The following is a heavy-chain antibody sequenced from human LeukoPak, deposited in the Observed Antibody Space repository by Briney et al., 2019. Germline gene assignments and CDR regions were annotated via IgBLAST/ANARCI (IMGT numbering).Heavy chain of an antibody. J-gene: IGHJ4*02. Sequence: SGTLSLTCAVSGGSISSSNWWSWVRPPPGKGLEWIGEIYHSGSTNYNPSLESRVTISVDKSKNQFSLKLSSVTAADTAVYYCARDLYYDFWSGAYYFDYWGQGTLVTVSS. D-gene: IGHD3-3*01. CDR2: IYHSGST. V-gene: IGHV4-4*02. CDR1: GGSISSSNW. CDR3: ARDLYYDFWSGAYYFDY.